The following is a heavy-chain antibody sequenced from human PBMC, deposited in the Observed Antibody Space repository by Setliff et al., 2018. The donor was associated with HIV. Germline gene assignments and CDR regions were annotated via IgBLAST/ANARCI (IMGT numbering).Heavy chain of an antibody. CDR1: GGSISSGGYY. CDR2: IYYSGST. D-gene: IGHD3-16*02. CDR3: ARSFGGVIAD. Sequence: SETLSLTCTVSGGSISSGGYYWSWIRQHPGKGLEWIGYIYYSGSTYYNPSLKSLVTISVDTSKNQFSLKLSSVTAADTAVYYCARSFGGVIADWGQGTLVTVS. J-gene: IGHJ4*02. V-gene: IGHV4-31*01.